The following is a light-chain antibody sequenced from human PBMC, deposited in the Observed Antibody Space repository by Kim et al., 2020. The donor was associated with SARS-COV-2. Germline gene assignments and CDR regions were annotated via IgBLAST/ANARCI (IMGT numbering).Light chain of an antibody. J-gene: IGLJ2*01. CDR3: QSYDSSNRVV. CDR1: SGSNASNY. V-gene: IGLV6-57*01. CDR2: EYN. Sequence: KTVTNTGTRSSGSNASNYVQGYQQRPGSSPTTVIYEYNQSPPGVPDRFSGSIDSSSNSASLTISGLKTEDEADYYCQSYDSSNRVVFGGGTQLTVL.